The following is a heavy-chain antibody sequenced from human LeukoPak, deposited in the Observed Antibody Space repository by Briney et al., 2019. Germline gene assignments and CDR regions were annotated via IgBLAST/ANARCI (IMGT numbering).Heavy chain of an antibody. J-gene: IGHJ4*02. V-gene: IGHV3-23*01. CDR3: ARDGILIVGATSGPPDY. CDR2: ISGIGGST. D-gene: IGHD1-26*01. CDR1: GFTFSNYA. Sequence: GGSLRLSCAAAGFTFSNYAMTWVRQAPGRGLEWVSSISGIGGSTYYADSVKGRFTISRDNSKNTLYLQMYSLRAEDTAVYYCARDGILIVGATSGPPDYWGQGTLVTVSS.